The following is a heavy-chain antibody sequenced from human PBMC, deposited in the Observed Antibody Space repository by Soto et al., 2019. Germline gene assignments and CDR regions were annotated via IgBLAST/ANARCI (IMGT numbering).Heavy chain of an antibody. CDR3: AREYYDSSGLTFVDYYYGMDV. Sequence: QVQLVQSGAEVKKPGSSVKVSCKASGGTFSSYAISWVRQAPGQGLEWMGGIIPIFGTANYAQKFQGRVTITADESTSTAYMELSSLRSEDTAVYYCAREYYDSSGLTFVDYYYGMDVWGQGTTVTVSS. CDR1: GGTFSSYA. CDR2: IIPIFGTA. D-gene: IGHD3-22*01. J-gene: IGHJ6*02. V-gene: IGHV1-69*01.